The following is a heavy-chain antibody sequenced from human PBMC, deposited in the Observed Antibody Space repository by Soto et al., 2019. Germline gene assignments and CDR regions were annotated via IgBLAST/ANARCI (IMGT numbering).Heavy chain of an antibody. V-gene: IGHV3-30*18. D-gene: IGHD7-27*01. J-gene: IGHJ6*02. CDR3: AKDLLGPGRAYGMDV. Sequence: SLSVSCAASGFTFSNYGLHWVRQAPGKGLEWVAVISYDGSNKYYADSVKGRFTISRDNSKNTLYLQMNSLRAEDTAVYYCAKDLLGPGRAYGMDVWGQGTTVTVSS. CDR2: ISYDGSNK. CDR1: GFTFSNYG.